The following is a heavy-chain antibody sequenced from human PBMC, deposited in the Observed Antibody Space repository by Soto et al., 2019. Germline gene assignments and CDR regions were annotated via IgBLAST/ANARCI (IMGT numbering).Heavy chain of an antibody. CDR1: GGTLSSYA. CDR2: INTNNGDT. Sequence: SVKVSCKASGGTLSSYAICWLRQAPGQGLEWMGWINTNNGDTNYAQNFQGRVTMTRDTSTSTAYMELSSLTFDDTAVYYCARHSGYDYVLDYWGQGTLDTVSS. CDR3: ARHSGYDYVLDY. V-gene: IGHV1-2*02. D-gene: IGHD5-12*01. J-gene: IGHJ4*02.